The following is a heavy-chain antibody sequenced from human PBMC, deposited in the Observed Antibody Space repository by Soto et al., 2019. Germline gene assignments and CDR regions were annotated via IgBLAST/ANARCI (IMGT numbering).Heavy chain of an antibody. D-gene: IGHD2-15*01. CDR1: GGSFSGYY. V-gene: IGHV4-34*01. J-gene: IGHJ4*02. CDR3: ARVCSGGSCYSGFDY. CDR2: INHSGST. Sequence: QVQLQQWGAGLLKPSETLSLTCAVYGGSFSGYYWSWIRQPPGKGLEWIGEINHSGSTNYNPSLKSRVTISVYTSKNQFSLKLSSVTAADTAVYYCARVCSGGSCYSGFDYWGQGTLVTVSS.